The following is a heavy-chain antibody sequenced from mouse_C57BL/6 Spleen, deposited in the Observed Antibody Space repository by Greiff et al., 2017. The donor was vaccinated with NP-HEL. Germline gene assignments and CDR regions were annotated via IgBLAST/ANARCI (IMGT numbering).Heavy chain of an antibody. CDR1: GFTFSSYA. CDR2: ISAGGSYT. CDR3: ARKSNLGYLDV. D-gene: IGHD2-5*01. J-gene: IGHJ1*03. V-gene: IGHV5-4*01. Sequence: EVQLMESGGGLVKPGGSLKLSCAASGFTFSSYAMSWVRQTPEKRLEWVATISAGGSYTYYPDNVKGRFTISRDNAKNTLYLQMSHLTSEDTAMYYCARKSNLGYLDVWGTGTTVTVSS.